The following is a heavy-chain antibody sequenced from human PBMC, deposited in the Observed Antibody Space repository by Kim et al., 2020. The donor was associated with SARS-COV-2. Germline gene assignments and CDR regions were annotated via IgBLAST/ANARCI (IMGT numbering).Heavy chain of an antibody. D-gene: IGHD3-10*01. V-gene: IGHV1-24*01. CDR2: FDPEDGET. Sequence: ASVKVSCKVSGYTLTELSVHWVRQAPGKGLEWMGGFDPEDGETIYAQKFQGRVTLTEDTSTDTAYMELSSLRSEDTAVYYCATDSGTTSATGYSYHYGMDVWGQGTTVTVSS. J-gene: IGHJ6*02. CDR3: ATDSGTTSATGYSYHYGMDV. CDR1: GYTLTELS.